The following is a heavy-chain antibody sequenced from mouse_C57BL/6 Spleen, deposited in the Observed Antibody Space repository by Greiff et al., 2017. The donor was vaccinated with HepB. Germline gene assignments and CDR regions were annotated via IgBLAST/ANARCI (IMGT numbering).Heavy chain of an antibody. V-gene: IGHV5-4*01. Sequence: EVQVVESGGGLVKPGGSLKLSCAASGFTFSSYAMSWVRQTPEKRLEWVATISDGGSYTYYPDNVKGRFTISRDNAKNNLYLQMSHLKSEDTAMYYCARFYYDDGGFAYWGQGTLVTVSA. D-gene: IGHD2-4*01. CDR2: ISDGGSYT. CDR3: ARFYYDDGGFAY. CDR1: GFTFSSYA. J-gene: IGHJ3*01.